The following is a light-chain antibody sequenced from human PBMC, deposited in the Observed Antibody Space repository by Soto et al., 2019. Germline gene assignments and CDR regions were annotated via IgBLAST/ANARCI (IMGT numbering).Light chain of an antibody. V-gene: IGLV2-23*01. J-gene: IGLJ1*01. Sequence: QSVLTQPASVSGSPGQSITISCTGTSSDVGSYNLVSWYQQHPGKAPKLMIYEGTKRPSGVSNRFSGSKSGNTASLTISGLQVEDEADYYCCSYADTSTLFVFGTGTKVTVL. CDR3: CSYADTSTLFV. CDR2: EGT. CDR1: SSDVGSYNL.